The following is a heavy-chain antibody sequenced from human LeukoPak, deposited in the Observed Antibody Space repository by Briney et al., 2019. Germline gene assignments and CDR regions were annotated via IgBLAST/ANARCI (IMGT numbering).Heavy chain of an antibody. CDR1: GFTFRDSS. CDR2: ISSISAYL. Sequence: KPGGSLRLSCAATGFTFRDSSMNWVRQAPGKGLEWVSCISSISAYLHYSDAVKGRFTISRGNAKNSVYLQMNSLRAEDSALYYCARGRSSSHYRTIFDVGGQGTMVIVSS. J-gene: IGHJ3*01. CDR3: ARGRSSSHYRTIFDV. V-gene: IGHV3-21*06. D-gene: IGHD4-11*01.